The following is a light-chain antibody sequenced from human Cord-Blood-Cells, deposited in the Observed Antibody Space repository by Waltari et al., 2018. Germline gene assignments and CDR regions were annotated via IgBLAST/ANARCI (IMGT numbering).Light chain of an antibody. J-gene: IGLJ3*02. CDR3: AAWDDSLNGPV. Sequence: QSVLTQPPSASGTPGQRVTISCSGSSSNIGSNTVNWYQQLPGTAPKLLIYRNKRRPSGVPDRLSGSKSGTSASLAISGLQAEDEADYYCAAWDDSLNGPVFGGGTKLTVL. CDR2: RNK. V-gene: IGLV1-44*01. CDR1: SSNIGSNT.